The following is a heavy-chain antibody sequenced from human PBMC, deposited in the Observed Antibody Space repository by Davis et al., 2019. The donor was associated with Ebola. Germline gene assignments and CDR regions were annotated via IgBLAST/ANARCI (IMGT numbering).Heavy chain of an antibody. CDR1: GFTFSSYW. V-gene: IGHV3-7*01. CDR3: ARELATGVYYNYYGMDV. D-gene: IGHD3-10*01. J-gene: IGHJ6*02. Sequence: GESLKISCAASGFTFSSYWMHWVRQAPGNGLEWVANIKQDGSEKYYADSVKGRFTISRDNSKNTLYLQMNSLRAEDTAVYYCARELATGVYYNYYGMDVWGQGTTVTVSS. CDR2: IKQDGSEK.